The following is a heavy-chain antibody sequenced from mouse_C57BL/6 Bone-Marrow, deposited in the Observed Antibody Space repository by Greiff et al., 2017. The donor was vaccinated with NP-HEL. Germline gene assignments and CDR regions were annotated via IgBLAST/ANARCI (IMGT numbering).Heavy chain of an antibody. CDR1: GYTFTSYW. V-gene: IGHV1-52*01. CDR3: AREGIYYGSSYWYFDV. D-gene: IGHD1-1*01. J-gene: IGHJ1*03. CDR2: IDPSDSET. Sequence: VKLQQPGAELVRPGSSVKLSCKASGYTFTSYWMHWVKQRPIQGLEWIGNIDPSDSETHYNQKFKDKATLTVDKSSSTAYMQLSSLTSEDSAVYYCAREGIYYGSSYWYFDVWGTGTTVTVSS.